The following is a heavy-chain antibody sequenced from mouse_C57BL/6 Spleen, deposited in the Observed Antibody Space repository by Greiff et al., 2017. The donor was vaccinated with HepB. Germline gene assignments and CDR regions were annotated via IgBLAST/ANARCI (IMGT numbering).Heavy chain of an antibody. CDR1: GYTFTSYW. V-gene: IGHV1-55*01. CDR3: AREGLTSYAMDY. CDR2: IYPGSGST. D-gene: IGHD3-1*01. Sequence: VQLQQSGAELVKPGASVKMSCKASGYTFTSYWITWVKQRPGQGLEWIGDIYPGSGSTNYNEKFKSKATLTVDTSSSTAYMQLSSLTSEDSAVYYCAREGLTSYAMDYWGQGTSVTVSS. J-gene: IGHJ4*01.